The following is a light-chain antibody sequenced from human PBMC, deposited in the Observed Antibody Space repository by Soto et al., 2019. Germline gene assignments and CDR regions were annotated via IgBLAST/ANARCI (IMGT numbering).Light chain of an antibody. CDR2: DAF. Sequence: EIVLTQSPATLSLSPGERATLSCRTSQGVRSHLVWYQQKPGQAPRLLIYDAFVRATGIPARFSGSGSGTDFTLTISSLEPEDFAVYYCQHRAIWPISFGGGTRVEIK. CDR3: QHRAIWPIS. V-gene: IGKV3-11*01. CDR1: QGVRSH. J-gene: IGKJ4*01.